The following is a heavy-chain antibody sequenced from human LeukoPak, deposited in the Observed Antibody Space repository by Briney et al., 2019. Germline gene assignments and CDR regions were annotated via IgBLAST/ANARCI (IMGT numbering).Heavy chain of an antibody. D-gene: IGHD3-16*01. Sequence: PGGSLRLSCAASGFTFSSYAMSWVRQAPGKGLEWVSAISGSGGSTYYADSVKGRFTISRDNSKNTPYLQMNSLRAEDTAVYYCAKARLGAWGYYYYGMDVWGQGTTVTVSS. J-gene: IGHJ6*02. V-gene: IGHV3-23*01. CDR1: GFTFSSYA. CDR3: AKARLGAWGYYYYGMDV. CDR2: ISGSGGST.